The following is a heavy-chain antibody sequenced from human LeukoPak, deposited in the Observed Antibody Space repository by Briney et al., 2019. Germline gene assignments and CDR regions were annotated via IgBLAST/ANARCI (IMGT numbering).Heavy chain of an antibody. CDR1: GFTFSTYW. V-gene: IGHV3-74*01. J-gene: IGHJ4*02. Sequence: GGSLRLSCAASGFTFSTYWMHWVRQAPGKGLVWVSRINTDGSSTYYADSVKGRFTISRDNTKNSLYLQMKSLRAEDTAVYYCATAAGRYTDFFWGQGTLVTVSS. CDR3: ATAAGRYTDFF. CDR2: INTDGSST. D-gene: IGHD3-16*02.